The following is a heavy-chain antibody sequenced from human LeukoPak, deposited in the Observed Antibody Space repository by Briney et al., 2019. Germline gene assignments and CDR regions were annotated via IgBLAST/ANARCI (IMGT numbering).Heavy chain of an antibody. Sequence: SETLSLTCTVSGGSISSSSYYWGWIRQPPGKGLEWIGSIYYSGSTYYNPSLKSRVTISVDTSKNQFSLKLSSVTAADTAVYYCARQSGKGVFWSGYYTNYWGQGTLVTVSS. J-gene: IGHJ4*02. CDR1: GGSISSSSYY. CDR3: ARQSGKGVFWSGYYTNY. V-gene: IGHV4-39*01. CDR2: IYYSGST. D-gene: IGHD3-3*01.